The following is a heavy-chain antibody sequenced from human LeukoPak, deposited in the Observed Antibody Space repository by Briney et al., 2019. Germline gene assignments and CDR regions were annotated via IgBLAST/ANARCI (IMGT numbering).Heavy chain of an antibody. CDR1: GLTVSTTS. CDR3: AKGLRGYSYGYTAFDI. D-gene: IGHD5-18*01. CDR2: ILDDGRI. J-gene: IGHJ3*02. V-gene: IGHV3-53*01. Sequence: PGGPLRLSCAASGLTVSTTSMTWVRQAPGKGLEWVPDILDDGRIYYADSVKGRFTISRDNSKNTLYLQMNSLRAEDTAVYYCAKGLRGYSYGYTAFDIWGQGTMVTVSS.